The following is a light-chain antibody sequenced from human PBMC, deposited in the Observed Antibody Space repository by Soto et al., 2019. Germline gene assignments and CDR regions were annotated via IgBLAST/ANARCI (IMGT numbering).Light chain of an antibody. CDR3: SSYTRISNIDVV. Sequence: QSVLTQPASVSGSPGQSITISCTGTSSDVGGYNYVSWYQQHPGKAPKVIIFEVSNRPSGVSHRFSGSKSGDTASLTISGLQAEDEADYYCSSYTRISNIDVVFGGGTKVTVL. CDR2: EVS. J-gene: IGLJ2*01. CDR1: SSDVGGYNY. V-gene: IGLV2-14*01.